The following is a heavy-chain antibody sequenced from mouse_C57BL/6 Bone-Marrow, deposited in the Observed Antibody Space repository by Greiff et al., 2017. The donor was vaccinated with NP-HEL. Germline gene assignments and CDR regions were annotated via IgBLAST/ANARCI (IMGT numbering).Heavy chain of an antibody. CDR1: GYAFSSSW. Sequence: VKLQESGPELVKPGASVKISCKASGYAFSSSWMNWVKQRPGKGLEWIGRIYPGDGDTNYNGKFKGKATLTADKSSSTAYMQLSSLTSEDSAVYFCARLYYYGSSLYFDVWGTGTTVTVSS. D-gene: IGHD1-1*01. CDR2: IYPGDGDT. J-gene: IGHJ1*03. V-gene: IGHV1-82*01. CDR3: ARLYYYGSSLYFDV.